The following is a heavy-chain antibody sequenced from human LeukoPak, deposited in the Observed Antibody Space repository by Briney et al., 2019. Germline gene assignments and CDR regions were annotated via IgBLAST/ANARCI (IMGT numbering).Heavy chain of an antibody. J-gene: IGHJ4*02. D-gene: IGHD3-10*01. CDR2: INHSGST. CDR1: GGSFSGYY. V-gene: IGHV4-34*01. CDR3: ARPSGGGDFDY. Sequence: SETLSLTCAVYGGSFSGYYWSWIRQPPGKGLEWIGEINHSGSTNYNPSLKSRVTISVDTSKNQFSLKLSSVTAADTAVYYCARPSGGGDFDYWGQGTLVTVSS.